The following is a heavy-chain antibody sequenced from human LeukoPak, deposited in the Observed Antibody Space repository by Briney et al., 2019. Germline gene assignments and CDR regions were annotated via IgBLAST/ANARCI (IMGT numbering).Heavy chain of an antibody. J-gene: IGHJ6*02. D-gene: IGHD3-3*01. CDR1: GFTFSSYS. CDR2: ISSSSSYI. Sequence: PGGSLRLSCAASGFTFSSYSMNWVRQAPGEGLEWVSSISSSSSYIYYADSVKGRFTISRDNAKNSLYLQMNSLRAEDTAVYYCARFETNYDFWSGYYTYYYYGMDVWGQGTTVTVSS. CDR3: ARFETNYDFWSGYYTYYYYGMDV. V-gene: IGHV3-21*01.